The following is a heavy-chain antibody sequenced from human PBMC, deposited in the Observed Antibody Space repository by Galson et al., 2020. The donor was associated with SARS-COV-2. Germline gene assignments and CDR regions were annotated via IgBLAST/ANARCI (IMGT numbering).Heavy chain of an antibody. V-gene: IGHV4-30-4*01. D-gene: IGHD6-13*01. CDR3: ARDPLGQPDY. Sequence: ASETLSLTCTVSGGSISSDNYYWSWIRQPPGKGLEWIGYIYNSGSTYYNPSLKSRVTISVDTSKNQFSLKLSSVTAADTAVYYCARDPLGQPDYWGQGTLVTVSS. J-gene: IGHJ4*02. CDR2: IYNSGST. CDR1: GGSISSDNYY.